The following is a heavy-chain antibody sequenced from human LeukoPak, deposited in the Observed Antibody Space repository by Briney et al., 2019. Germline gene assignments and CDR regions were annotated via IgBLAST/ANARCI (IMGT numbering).Heavy chain of an antibody. CDR1: GYTFTGYY. CDR2: INPNSGGT. D-gene: IGHD6-13*01. Sequence: GASVKVSCKASGYTFTGYYMHWVRQAPGQGLEWMGWINPNSGGTNYAQKFQGRVTMTRDTSISTAYMELRSLRSDDTAVYYCARAERIAAAGTRDYWGQGTLVTVSP. CDR3: ARAERIAAAGTRDY. V-gene: IGHV1-2*02. J-gene: IGHJ4*02.